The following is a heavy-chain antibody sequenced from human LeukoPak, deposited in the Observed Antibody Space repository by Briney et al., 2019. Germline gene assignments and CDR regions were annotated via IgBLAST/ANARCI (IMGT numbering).Heavy chain of an antibody. CDR1: GYTFTSYY. V-gene: IGHV1-46*01. CDR2: INPSGVTT. Sequence: ASVEVSCKSSGYTFTSYYMHWVRQAPGQGLEWMGIINPSGVTTIYAQKFQGRVTVTRDTSTSTVYMELSSLRSEDTAVYYCARDLGGRSGSLDYWGQATLSPSPQ. J-gene: IGHJ4*02. D-gene: IGHD3-22*01. CDR3: ARDLGGRSGSLDY.